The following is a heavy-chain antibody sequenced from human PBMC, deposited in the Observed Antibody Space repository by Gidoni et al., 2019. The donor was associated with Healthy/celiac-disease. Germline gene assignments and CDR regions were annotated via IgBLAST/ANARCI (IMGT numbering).Heavy chain of an antibody. CDR3: ARVVPAAIHYYYYYMDV. J-gene: IGHJ6*03. D-gene: IGHD2-2*02. V-gene: IGHV5-51*03. CDR2: IYPGDSDT. CDR1: GYSFTSSW. Sequence: EVQLVQSGAEVKQPGESLKISCKGSGYSFTSSWIGRVRQMPGKGLEWMGIIYPGDSDTRYSPSFQGQVTISADKSISTAYLQWSSLKASDTAMYYCARVVPAAIHYYYYYMDVWGKGTTVTVSS.